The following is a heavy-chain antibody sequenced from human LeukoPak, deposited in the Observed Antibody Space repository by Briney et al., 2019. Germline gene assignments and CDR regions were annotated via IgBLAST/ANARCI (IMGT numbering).Heavy chain of an antibody. Sequence: GGSLRPSCAASGFTVSSNYMSWVRQAPGKGLEWVSVIYSGGSTYYADSVKGRFTISRDNSKNTLYLQMNSLRAEDTAVYYCARVRFWSGYPLNYMDVWGKGTTVTVSS. CDR3: ARVRFWSGYPLNYMDV. V-gene: IGHV3-53*01. CDR2: IYSGGST. D-gene: IGHD3-3*01. J-gene: IGHJ6*03. CDR1: GFTVSSNY.